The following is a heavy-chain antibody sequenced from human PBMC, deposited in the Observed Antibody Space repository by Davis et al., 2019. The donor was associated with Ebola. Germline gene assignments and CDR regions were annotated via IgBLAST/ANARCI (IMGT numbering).Heavy chain of an antibody. Sequence: GESLKISCAASGVSFTNYAITWVRQARGKGLEWVAAVSGSGGRTYYADCVKGRLTISRDNSKNTLYLQMNSLRAEDTAVYYCAKDVGPYEVYFDYWGQGILVTVSS. CDR2: VSGSGGRT. CDR3: AKDVGPYEVYFDY. CDR1: GVSFTNYA. J-gene: IGHJ4*02. D-gene: IGHD3-16*01. V-gene: IGHV3-23*01.